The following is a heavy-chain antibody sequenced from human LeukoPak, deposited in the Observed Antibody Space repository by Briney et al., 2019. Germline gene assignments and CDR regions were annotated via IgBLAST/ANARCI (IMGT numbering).Heavy chain of an antibody. D-gene: IGHD1-26*01. V-gene: IGHV3-15*01. J-gene: IGHJ4*02. Sequence: GGSLRLSCAASGFTFSNAWMSWVRQAPGKGLEWVGRIKSKTDGGTSDYAAPVKGRFTISRDDSKNTLYQQMNSLKTEDTAVYYCTTPDAFRSGSYFFDYWGQGTLVTVSS. CDR1: GFTFSNAW. CDR2: IKSKTDGGTS. CDR3: TTPDAFRSGSYFFDY.